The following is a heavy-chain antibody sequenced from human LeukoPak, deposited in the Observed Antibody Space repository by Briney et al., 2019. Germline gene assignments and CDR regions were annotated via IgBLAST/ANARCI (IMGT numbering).Heavy chain of an antibody. D-gene: IGHD1-1*01. CDR3: ARDRGTWNDDGFDY. Sequence: SETLSLTCTVSGGSISGYYWSRIRQLAGKGLEWIGRIYISGSTNYNPSLKSRVTMSVDTSKNQFSLKLSSVTAADTAVYYCARDRGTWNDDGFDYWGQGTLVTVSS. J-gene: IGHJ4*02. CDR2: IYISGST. CDR1: GGSISGYY. V-gene: IGHV4-4*07.